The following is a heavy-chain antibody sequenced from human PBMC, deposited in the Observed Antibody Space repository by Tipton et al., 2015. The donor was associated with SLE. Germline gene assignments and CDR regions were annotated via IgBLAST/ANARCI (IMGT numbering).Heavy chain of an antibody. J-gene: IGHJ6*02. Sequence: TLSLTCTVSGGSISSSSYYWGWIRQPPGKGLEWIGSIYYSGSTYYNPSLKSRVTMSVDTSKNQFSLKMSSVTAADTAVYYCARVRGLVHHGLDVWGQGTTVTVSS. CDR1: GGSISSSSYY. V-gene: IGHV4-39*07. CDR3: ARVRGLVHHGLDV. D-gene: IGHD3-10*01. CDR2: IYYSGST.